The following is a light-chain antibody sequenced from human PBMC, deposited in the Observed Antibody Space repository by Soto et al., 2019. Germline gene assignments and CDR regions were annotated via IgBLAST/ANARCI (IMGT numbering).Light chain of an antibody. J-gene: IGKJ1*01. CDR1: QSVRSW. V-gene: IGKV1-5*01. CDR2: AAS. Sequence: DIQMTQSPSTLSASVGDRVTITCRASQSVRSWLAWYQQKPGRAPKLLIYAASTLQSGVPSRFSGSGSGTEFTLTISSLQPDDFATYYCQQYNAYPWTFGQGTKVDIK. CDR3: QQYNAYPWT.